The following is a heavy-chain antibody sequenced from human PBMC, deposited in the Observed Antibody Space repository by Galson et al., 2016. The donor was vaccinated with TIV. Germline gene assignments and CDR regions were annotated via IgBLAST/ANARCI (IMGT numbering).Heavy chain of an antibody. CDR2: LNNDGSRT. D-gene: IGHD3-10*02. V-gene: IGHV3-74*01. Sequence: SCAASGFTFSNYWMYWVRQVPGKGLVWVSRLNNDGSRTAYADSVNFRFTISRDNAKNTLFLQMNSLRADDTALYYCARGLYEEYSVGLDSWGQGTLVTVSS. CDR3: ARGLYEEYSVGLDS. CDR1: GFTFSNYW. J-gene: IGHJ4*02.